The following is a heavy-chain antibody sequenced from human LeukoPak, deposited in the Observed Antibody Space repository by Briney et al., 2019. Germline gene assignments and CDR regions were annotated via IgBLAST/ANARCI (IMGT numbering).Heavy chain of an antibody. V-gene: IGHV3-23*01. CDR2: ISGSGDNT. D-gene: IGHD6-13*01. CDR3: AKVAYSSSWYAFDY. CDR1: GFTFSNYA. J-gene: IGHJ4*02. Sequence: GGSLRLSCAASGFTFSNYAMSWVRQAPGKGLEWVSAISGSGDNTYFADSVKGRFTISRDNSKNTLYLQMNSLRAEDTAVYYCAKVAYSSSWYAFDYWGQGTLVTVSS.